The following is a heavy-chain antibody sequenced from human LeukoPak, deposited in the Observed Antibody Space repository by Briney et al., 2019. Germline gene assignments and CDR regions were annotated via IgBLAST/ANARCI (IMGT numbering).Heavy chain of an antibody. CDR2: INPNSGGT. Sequence: ASVKVSCKASGYIFSDFGINWVRQAPGQGLEWMGWINPNSGGTNYAQKFQGRVTMTRDTSISTAYMELSRLRSDDTAVYYCARGPSYYYDSSGYYYDWFDPWGQGTLVTVSS. V-gene: IGHV1-2*02. CDR1: GYIFSDFG. CDR3: ARGPSYYYDSSGYYYDWFDP. D-gene: IGHD3-22*01. J-gene: IGHJ5*02.